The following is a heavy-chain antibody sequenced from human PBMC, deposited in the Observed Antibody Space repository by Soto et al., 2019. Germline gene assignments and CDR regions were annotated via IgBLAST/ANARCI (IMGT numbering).Heavy chain of an antibody. V-gene: IGHV1-18*01. CDR1: GYTFTSYG. Sequence: ASVKVSCKASGYTFTSYGISWVRQAPGQGLEWMGWISAYNGNTNYAQKLQGRVTMTTDTSTSTAYMELRSLRSDDTAVYYCARDRGVHIVVVPADPLFDYWGQGTLVTVSS. D-gene: IGHD2-2*01. J-gene: IGHJ4*02. CDR3: ARDRGVHIVVVPADPLFDY. CDR2: ISAYNGNT.